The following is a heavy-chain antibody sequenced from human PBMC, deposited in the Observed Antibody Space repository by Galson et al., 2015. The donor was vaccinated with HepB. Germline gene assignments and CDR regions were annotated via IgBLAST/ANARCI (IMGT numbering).Heavy chain of an antibody. CDR3: ASPNYYGSGRPDYYYYGMDV. J-gene: IGHJ6*02. D-gene: IGHD3-10*01. CDR2: IIPIFGTA. Sequence: SVKVSCKASGGTFSSYAISWVRQAPGQGLEWMGGIIPIFGTANYAQKFQGRVTITADESTSTAYMELSSLRSEDTAVYYCASPNYYGSGRPDYYYYGMDVWGQGTTVTVSS. V-gene: IGHV1-69*13. CDR1: GGTFSSYA.